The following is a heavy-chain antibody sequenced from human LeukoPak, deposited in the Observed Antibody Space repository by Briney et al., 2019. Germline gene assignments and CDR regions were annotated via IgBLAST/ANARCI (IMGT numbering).Heavy chain of an antibody. Sequence: GASVKVSCKASGYAFTSYGISWVRQAPGQGLEWMGWISAYNGNTNYAQKLQGRVTMTTDTSTSTAYMELRSLRSDDTAVYYCARVRRGGDLPGSDPWGQGTLVTVSS. V-gene: IGHV1-18*01. CDR1: GYAFTSYG. D-gene: IGHD2-21*02. J-gene: IGHJ5*02. CDR3: ARVRRGGDLPGSDP. CDR2: ISAYNGNT.